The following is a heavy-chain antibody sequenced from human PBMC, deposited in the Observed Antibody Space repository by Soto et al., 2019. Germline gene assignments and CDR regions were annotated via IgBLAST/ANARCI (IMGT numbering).Heavy chain of an antibody. J-gene: IGHJ5*02. V-gene: IGHV1-69*06. Sequence: SVKVSCKASGGTFSSYAISWVRQAPGQGLEWMGGIIPTFGTANYAQKFQGRVTITADKSTSTAYMELSSLRSEDTAVYYCARSIAARRYNWFDPWGQGTLVTVSS. CDR1: GGTFSSYA. CDR3: ARSIAARRYNWFDP. CDR2: IIPTFGTA. D-gene: IGHD6-6*01.